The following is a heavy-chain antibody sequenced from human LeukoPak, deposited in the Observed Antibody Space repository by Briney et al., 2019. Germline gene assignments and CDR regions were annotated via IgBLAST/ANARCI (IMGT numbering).Heavy chain of an antibody. D-gene: IGHD6-13*01. V-gene: IGHV4-59*12. CDR1: GGSIYSYY. CDR2: IYYSGST. Sequence: PSETLSLTCTVSGGSIYSYYWSWIRQPPGKGLEWIGYIYYSGSTNYNPSLKSRVTISVDTSKNQFSLKLSSVTAEDTAVYYCARDQFGYSSSWPDYWGQGTLVTVSS. CDR3: ARDQFGYSSSWPDY. J-gene: IGHJ4*02.